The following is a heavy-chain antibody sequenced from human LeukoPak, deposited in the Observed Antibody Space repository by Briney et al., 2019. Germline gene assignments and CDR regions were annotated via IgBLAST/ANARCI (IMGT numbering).Heavy chain of an antibody. J-gene: IGHJ4*02. Sequence: GGSLRLSCAASGFTFSTYGMHWVRQTPGKGLGWGAFIRYDGSNKVYVDSVKGRFTISRDNTKNTLYLQMDSLRAEDTAVYYCAKSCSGGSCFPDSWGQGTLVTVPS. V-gene: IGHV3-30*02. CDR1: GFTFSTYG. D-gene: IGHD2-15*01. CDR2: IRYDGSNK. CDR3: AKSCSGGSCFPDS.